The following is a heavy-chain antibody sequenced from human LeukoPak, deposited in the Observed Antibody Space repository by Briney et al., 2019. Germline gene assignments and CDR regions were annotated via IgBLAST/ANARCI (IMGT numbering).Heavy chain of an antibody. J-gene: IGHJ4*02. CDR1: GFTFSGFW. D-gene: IGHD5-24*01. V-gene: IGHV3-7*03. Sequence: GGSLRLSCVASGFTFSGFWMSWVRQTPGKGLEWVANTRQDGSVQNYVDSVKGRFTISRDNAKNSVYLQLNSLRAEDTAVYYCTRQTERDAYNRYWGQGTLVTVSS. CDR2: TRQDGSVQ. CDR3: TRQTERDAYNRY.